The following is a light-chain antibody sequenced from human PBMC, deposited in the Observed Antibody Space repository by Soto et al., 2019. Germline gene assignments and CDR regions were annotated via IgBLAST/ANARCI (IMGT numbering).Light chain of an antibody. Sequence: EIVMTQSPATLSVSPWEGATLSCRASHSVISNLAWYQQKPGQSPRLLIFGASTRATGTPARFSGSGSETEFTLTISSLQSEDFAVYYCQQYSDWPLTFGGGTKVDIK. CDR3: QQYSDWPLT. V-gene: IGKV3D-15*01. J-gene: IGKJ4*01. CDR2: GAS. CDR1: HSVISN.